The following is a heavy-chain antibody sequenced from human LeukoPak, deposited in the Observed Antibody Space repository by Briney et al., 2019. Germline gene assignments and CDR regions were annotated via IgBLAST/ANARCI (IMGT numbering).Heavy chain of an antibody. CDR2: IYHSGST. CDR3: ARDPRGQEDAFDI. D-gene: IGHD5-12*01. J-gene: IGHJ3*02. V-gene: IGHV4-38-2*02. CDR1: GYSISSGYY. Sequence: SETLSLTCTVSGYSISSGYYWGWIRQPPGKGLEWIGSIYHSGSTYYNPSLKSRVTISVDTSKNQFSLKLSSVTAADTAVYYCARDPRGQEDAFDIWGQGTMVTVSS.